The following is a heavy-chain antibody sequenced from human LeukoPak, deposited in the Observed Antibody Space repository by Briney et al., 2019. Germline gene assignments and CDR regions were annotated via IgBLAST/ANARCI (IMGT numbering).Heavy chain of an antibody. V-gene: IGHV3-21*01. CDR1: GFTFSSYS. CDR2: ISSSSSYI. Sequence: GGSLRLSYAASGFTFSSYSMNWVRQAPGKGLEWVSSISSSSSYIYYADSVKGRFTISRDNAKNSLYLQMNSLRAEDTAVYYCARDYWSVPAAGGNWFDPWGQGTLVTVSS. D-gene: IGHD2-2*01. J-gene: IGHJ5*02. CDR3: ARDYWSVPAAGGNWFDP.